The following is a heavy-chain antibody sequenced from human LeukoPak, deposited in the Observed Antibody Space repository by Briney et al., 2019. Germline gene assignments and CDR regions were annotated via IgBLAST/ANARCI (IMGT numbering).Heavy chain of an antibody. CDR1: GFIFSNYA. CDR3: VKRIQSALAAGY. Sequence: GGSLRLSCAASGFIFSNYALSWVRQAPGKWLEWVSDISGSGGNTYYAKSVRGRFTISRDNSKNTLYLQMNSLRAGDTAIYYCVKRIQSALAAGYWGQGALVTVSS. CDR2: ISGSGGNT. D-gene: IGHD5-18*01. V-gene: IGHV3-23*01. J-gene: IGHJ4*02.